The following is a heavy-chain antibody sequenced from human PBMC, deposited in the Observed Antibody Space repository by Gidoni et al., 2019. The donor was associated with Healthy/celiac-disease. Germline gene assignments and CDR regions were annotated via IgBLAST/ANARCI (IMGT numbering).Heavy chain of an antibody. D-gene: IGHD3-10*01. CDR1: CGSFRGYY. CDR3: ARGVTKVRWGD. CDR2: INHSGST. V-gene: IGHV4-34*01. J-gene: IGHJ4*02. Sequence: QVQLQQSGAGLLMPSETLSLTCAVDCGSFRGYYWSRTRHPPGRGLEWNGEINHSGSTNYNPSLKSRVTISVDTSENQFSLKLSSVTAADTAVYYCARGVTKVRWGDWGQGTLVTVSS.